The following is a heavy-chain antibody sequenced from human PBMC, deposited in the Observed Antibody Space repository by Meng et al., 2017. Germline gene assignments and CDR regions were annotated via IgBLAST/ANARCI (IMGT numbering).Heavy chain of an antibody. CDR2: ISGSGGST. Sequence: GGSLRSSCEAPGFTFRSYAMSWVRKAPGKGLVWVSAISGSGGSTYYAGSVKGRFTLSRDNAKNSLYLQMNSLRAEDTAGYYGARAHHGGGDCYCQLYYWGQGTLVTVSS. CDR3: ARAHHGGGDCYCQLYY. V-gene: IGHV3-23*01. D-gene: IGHD2-21*02. CDR1: GFTFRSYA. J-gene: IGHJ4*02.